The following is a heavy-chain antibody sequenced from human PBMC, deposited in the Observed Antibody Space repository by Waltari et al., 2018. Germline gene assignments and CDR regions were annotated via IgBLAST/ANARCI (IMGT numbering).Heavy chain of an antibody. CDR1: GGSFSVYY. Sequence: QVQLQQWGAGLLKPSETLSLTCAVYGGSFSVYYWSRIPQPPGKGLEWIGEINHSGSTNYNPSLKSRVTISVDTSKNQFSLKLSSVTAADTAVYYCARKLRWYYYYMDVWGKGTTVTVSS. CDR2: INHSGST. J-gene: IGHJ6*03. V-gene: IGHV4-34*01. D-gene: IGHD4-17*01. CDR3: ARKLRWYYYYMDV.